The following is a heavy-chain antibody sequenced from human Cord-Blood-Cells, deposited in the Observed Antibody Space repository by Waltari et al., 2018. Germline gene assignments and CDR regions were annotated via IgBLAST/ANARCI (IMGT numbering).Heavy chain of an antibody. CDR1: GGSISSTSYY. V-gene: IGHV4-39*01. Sequence: QLQLQESGPGPVKPSETLSLTCTVSGGSISSTSYYWGWIRQPPGKGLEWIGSIYYSGSTYYNPSLKSRVTISVDTSKNQFSLKLSSVTAADTAVYYCARQGLYYDILTGYYPFDYWGQGTLVTVSS. CDR3: ARQGLYYDILTGYYPFDY. D-gene: IGHD3-9*01. CDR2: IYYSGST. J-gene: IGHJ4*02.